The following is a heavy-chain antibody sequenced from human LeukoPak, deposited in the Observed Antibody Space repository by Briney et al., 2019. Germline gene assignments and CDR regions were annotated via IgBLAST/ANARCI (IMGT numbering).Heavy chain of an antibody. D-gene: IGHD4-17*01. CDR2: IYYSGST. Sequence: PSETLSLTCTVSGGSISSYYWSWIRQPPGKGLEWIGYIYYSGSTNYNPSLKSRVTISVDTSKNQFSLKLSSVTAADTAVYYCARVGGAVTTRYYYYYMDVWGKGTTVTISS. V-gene: IGHV4-59*01. J-gene: IGHJ6*03. CDR3: ARVGGAVTTRYYYYYMDV. CDR1: GGSISSYY.